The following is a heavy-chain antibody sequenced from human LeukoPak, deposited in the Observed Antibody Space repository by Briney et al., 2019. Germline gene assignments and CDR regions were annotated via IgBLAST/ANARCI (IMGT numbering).Heavy chain of an antibody. Sequence: PSETLSLTCAVYGGSFSGYYWSWIRQPPGKGLEWIGEINHSGSTNYNPSLKSRGTISVDTSKNQFSLKLSSVTAADTAVYYCASLPGIAAAVQDPYYFDYWGQGTLVTVSS. V-gene: IGHV4-34*01. CDR2: INHSGST. D-gene: IGHD6-13*01. CDR1: GGSFSGYY. CDR3: ASLPGIAAAVQDPYYFDY. J-gene: IGHJ4*02.